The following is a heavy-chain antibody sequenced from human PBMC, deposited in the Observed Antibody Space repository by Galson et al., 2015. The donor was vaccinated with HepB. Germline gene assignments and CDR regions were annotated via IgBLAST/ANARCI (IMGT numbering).Heavy chain of an antibody. Sequence: SVKVSCKASGGTFSSYAISWVRQAPGQGLEWMGGIIPILGIANYAQKFQGRVTITADKSTSTAYMELSSLRSEDTAVYYCARDPTYYYDSSGYYRDAFDIWGQGTMVTVSS. CDR3: ARDPTYYYDSSGYYRDAFDI. CDR1: GGTFSSYA. D-gene: IGHD3-22*01. J-gene: IGHJ3*02. CDR2: IIPILGIA. V-gene: IGHV1-69*10.